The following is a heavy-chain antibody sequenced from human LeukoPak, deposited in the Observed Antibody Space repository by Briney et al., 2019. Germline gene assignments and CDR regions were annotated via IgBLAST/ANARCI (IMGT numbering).Heavy chain of an antibody. Sequence: GGSLRLSCAPSGFTLSRYRMHWVRHAPGEGLVWVSLINSDRSSTNYADSVKGRFTISRDNAKNTIDLQMNSLRADDTAVYYCARGVTPGDYWSEGTLVTVSS. CDR1: GFTLSRYR. V-gene: IGHV3-74*01. D-gene: IGHD5-18*01. CDR3: ARGVTPGDY. CDR2: INSDRSST. J-gene: IGHJ4*02.